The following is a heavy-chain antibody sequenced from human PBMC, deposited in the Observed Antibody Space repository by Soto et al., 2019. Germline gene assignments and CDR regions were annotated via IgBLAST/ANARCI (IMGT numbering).Heavy chain of an antibody. CDR2: INHSGSP. D-gene: IGHD3-10*01. Sequence: QMHLEQRGAGLLKPSETLSLTCDVYGGSFSGSYWSWIRQAPGKGLEWIVEINHSGSPNYNPSLQSRVSVSVDTSKTHFSLKLSSVTAADTAVYYCATFPPEGRTATSRGDDAVDFWGQGTLVTVSS. CDR3: ATFPPEGRTATSRGDDAVDF. V-gene: IGHV4-34*02. CDR1: GGSFSGSY. J-gene: IGHJ3*01.